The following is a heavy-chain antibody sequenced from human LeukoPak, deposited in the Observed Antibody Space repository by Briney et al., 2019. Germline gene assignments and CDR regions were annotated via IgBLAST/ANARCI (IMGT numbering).Heavy chain of an antibody. V-gene: IGHV3-30*04. CDR3: ARGVYSSPIYYYYMDV. D-gene: IGHD6-13*01. Sequence: GGSLRLSCAASGFTFSSYAMHWVRQAPGKGLEWVAVISYDGSNKYYADSVKGRFTISRDNSKNTLYLQMNSLRAEDTAVYYCARGVYSSPIYYYYMDVWGKGTTVTVSS. CDR2: ISYDGSNK. J-gene: IGHJ6*03. CDR1: GFTFSSYA.